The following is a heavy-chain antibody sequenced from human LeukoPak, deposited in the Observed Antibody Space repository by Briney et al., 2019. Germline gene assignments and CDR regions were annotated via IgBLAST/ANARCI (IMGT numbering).Heavy chain of an antibody. CDR1: GGSFSGYY. CDR3: ARVEVVVVAATLYYYYYYMDV. D-gene: IGHD2-15*01. V-gene: IGHV4-34*01. CDR2: INHSGST. J-gene: IGHJ6*03. Sequence: SETLSLTCVVYGGSFSGYYWSWIRQPPGKGLEWIGEINHSGSTNYNPSLKSRVTISVDTSKNQFSLKLSSVTAADTAVYYCARVEVVVVAATLYYYYYYMDVWGKGTTVTVSS.